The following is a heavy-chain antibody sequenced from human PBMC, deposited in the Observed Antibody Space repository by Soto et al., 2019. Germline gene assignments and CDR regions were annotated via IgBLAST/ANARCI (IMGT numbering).Heavy chain of an antibody. Sequence: SETLSLTCTFSGDSVSTNSYSWGWIRQSPGKGLEWIGTIYSSENTYYNPSLLSRVTISVDTSKNEFSLRLSSVTAADTAVYYCARLNGYCISTNCHGYYGMDVWGQGTTVTVS. J-gene: IGHJ6*02. CDR3: ARLNGYCISTNCHGYYGMDV. CDR1: GDSVSTNSYS. V-gene: IGHV4-39*01. D-gene: IGHD2-2*03. CDR2: IYSSENT.